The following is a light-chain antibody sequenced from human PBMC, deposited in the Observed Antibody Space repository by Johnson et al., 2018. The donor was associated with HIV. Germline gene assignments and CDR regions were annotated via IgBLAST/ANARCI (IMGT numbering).Light chain of an antibody. V-gene: IGLV1-51*01. Sequence: QSVLTQPPSVSAAPGQKVTISCSGNNSNFGNYYLSWYQHLPGTAPKLLIYDNHKRPSGIPDRFSGSKSGTSATLAITGLQAGDEADYYCGTWDTSLSAYVFATGTKVTVL. CDR3: GTWDTSLSAYV. J-gene: IGLJ1*01. CDR2: DNH. CDR1: NSNFGNYY.